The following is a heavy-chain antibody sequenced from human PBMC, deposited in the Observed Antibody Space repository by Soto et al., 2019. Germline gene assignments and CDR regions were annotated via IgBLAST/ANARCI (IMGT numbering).Heavy chain of an antibody. Sequence: QVQLQESGPGLVKPSQTLSLTCTVSGGSISSGDYKWSWIRQPPGKGLEWIGYIYYSGYNYNNPSLKSRVTMLVDTSKNLFSLKLSSVTAADTAVYYCARSDNYVPFEYWGQGTLVTVSS. D-gene: IGHD4-4*01. V-gene: IGHV4-30-4*01. J-gene: IGHJ4*02. CDR1: GGSISSGDYK. CDR2: IYYSGYN. CDR3: ARSDNYVPFEY.